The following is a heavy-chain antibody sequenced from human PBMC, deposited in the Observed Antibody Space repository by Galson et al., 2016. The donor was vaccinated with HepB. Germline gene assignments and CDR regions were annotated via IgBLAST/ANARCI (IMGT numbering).Heavy chain of an antibody. CDR1: QFTFSNYA. CDR3: ARDYKQQLDAFDI. CDR2: ITTSGDNK. V-gene: IGHV3-23*01. Sequence: SLRLSCAASQFTFSNYAMAWVRQSPGKRLQWVSLITTSGDNKYYADSVQGRFTISRDNSRDTLYLQMSSLRAEDTAVYYCARDYKQQLDAFDIWGQGTMVTVSS. J-gene: IGHJ3*02. D-gene: IGHD6-13*01.